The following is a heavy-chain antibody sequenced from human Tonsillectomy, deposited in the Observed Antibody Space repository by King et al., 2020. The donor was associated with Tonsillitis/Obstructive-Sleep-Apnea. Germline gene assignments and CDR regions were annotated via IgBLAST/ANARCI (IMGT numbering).Heavy chain of an antibody. Sequence: QLQESGPGLVKSSGTLSLTCAVSGGSITSSSWWSWVRQPPGKGLGWIGEIYHSGSTNYSPSLKSRFTMSVDKSKNQFSLKLTSVTAADTAVYYCARGVGPPPTGRKAFFHHWGQGTLVTVSP. CDR1: GGSITSSSW. CDR3: ARGVGPPPTGRKAFFHH. CDR2: IYHSGST. V-gene: IGHV4-4*02. D-gene: IGHD1-14*01. J-gene: IGHJ1*01.